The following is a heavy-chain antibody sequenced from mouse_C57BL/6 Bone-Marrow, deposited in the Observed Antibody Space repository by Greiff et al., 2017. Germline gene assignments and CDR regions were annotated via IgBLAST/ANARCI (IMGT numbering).Heavy chain of an antibody. V-gene: IGHV1-50*01. CDR3: ARDLGPIYYYGYYYAMDY. CDR1: GYTFTSYW. CDR2: IDPSDSYN. J-gene: IGHJ4*01. D-gene: IGHD1-1*01. Sequence: QVQLQQPGAELVKPGASVKLSCKASGYTFTSYWMQWVKQRPGQGLEWIGEIDPSDSYNNYNQKFKGKATLTVDTSSSTAYMQLSSLTSEDSAVYYCARDLGPIYYYGYYYAMDYWGQGTSVTVSS.